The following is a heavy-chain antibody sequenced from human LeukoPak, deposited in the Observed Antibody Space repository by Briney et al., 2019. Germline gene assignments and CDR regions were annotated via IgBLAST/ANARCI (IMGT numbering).Heavy chain of an antibody. CDR3: ARDRVSSSSGDFDY. D-gene: IGHD6-6*01. J-gene: IGHJ4*02. V-gene: IGHV3-21*01. Sequence: GGSLRLSCAASGFTFSSYGMHWVRQAPGKGLEWVSSISSSSSYIYYADSVKGRFTISRDNAKNSLYLQMNSLRAEDTAVYYCARDRVSSSSGDFDYWGQGTLVTVSS. CDR1: GFTFSSYG. CDR2: ISSSSSYI.